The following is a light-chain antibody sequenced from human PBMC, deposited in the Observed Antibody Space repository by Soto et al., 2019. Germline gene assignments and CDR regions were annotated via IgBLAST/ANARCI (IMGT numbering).Light chain of an antibody. V-gene: IGLV1-47*02. J-gene: IGLJ1*01. CDR2: YNN. Sequence: QSALTQPPSASGTAGQVVTISCSGGDSNIGSNSVYWYQHLPRMAPKLLIYYNNQRPSGVPDRFSGSRSGTSATLAIVGLRSEDEAVYYCAAWGASLSAWVFGNGTKVTVL. CDR1: DSNIGSNS. CDR3: AAWGASLSAWV.